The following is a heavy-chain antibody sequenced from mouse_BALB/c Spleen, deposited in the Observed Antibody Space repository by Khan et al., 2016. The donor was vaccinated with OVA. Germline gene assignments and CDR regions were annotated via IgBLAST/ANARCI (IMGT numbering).Heavy chain of an antibody. CDR2: IFPGDDST. CDR1: GYTFTNYD. Sequence: QVRLQQSGTELVKPGASVKLSCKADGYTFTNYDINWVKQRPEQGLEWIGWIFPGDDSTKYNEKFKDKATLTTDKSSSTAYMQLSRLTSEDSAVYLCARRRGSMDYWGQGTSVTVSS. CDR3: ARRRGSMDY. V-gene: IGHV1-85*01. J-gene: IGHJ4*01.